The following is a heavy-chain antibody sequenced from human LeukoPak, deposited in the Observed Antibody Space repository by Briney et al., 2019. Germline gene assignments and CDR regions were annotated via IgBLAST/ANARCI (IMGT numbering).Heavy chain of an antibody. Sequence: SETLSLTCAVYGGSFTDYYWTWIRQPPGKGLEWIGEINHSGGTNYNPSLKSRVTISVDTSKNQFSLKLSSVTAADTAVYYCAREGGSYSNWFDPWGQGTLVTVSS. CDR3: AREGGSYSNWFDP. CDR2: INHSGGT. CDR1: GGSFTDYY. V-gene: IGHV4-34*01. D-gene: IGHD1-26*01. J-gene: IGHJ5*02.